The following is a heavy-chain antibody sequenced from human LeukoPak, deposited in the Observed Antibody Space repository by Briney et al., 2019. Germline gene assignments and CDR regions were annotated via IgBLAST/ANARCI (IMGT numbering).Heavy chain of an antibody. D-gene: IGHD6-6*01. J-gene: IGHJ4*02. CDR3: ARARWQLVPYFDS. Sequence: AASVKVSCKASGYTFTGYYMHWVRQAPGQGLEWMGWINPNSGGTNFAQKFQGRVAMTRDTSISTAYMELGSLRSDDTAVYYCARARWQLVPYFDSWGQGTLVTVSS. V-gene: IGHV1-2*02. CDR1: GYTFTGYY. CDR2: INPNSGGT.